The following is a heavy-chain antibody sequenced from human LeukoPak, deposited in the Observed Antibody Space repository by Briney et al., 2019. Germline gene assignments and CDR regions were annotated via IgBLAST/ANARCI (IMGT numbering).Heavy chain of an antibody. CDR3: ARDLFVGATRSYFDY. D-gene: IGHD1-26*01. CDR1: GYRFNSYA. V-gene: IGHV7-4-1*02. J-gene: IGHJ4*02. CDR2: INTNTGNP. Sequence: ASVKVSCKASGYRFNSYALTWVRQAPGQGLEWMGWINTNTGNPTYAQGFTGRFVFSLDTSVSTAYLQISSLKAEDTAVYYCARDLFVGATRSYFDYWGQGTLVTVSS.